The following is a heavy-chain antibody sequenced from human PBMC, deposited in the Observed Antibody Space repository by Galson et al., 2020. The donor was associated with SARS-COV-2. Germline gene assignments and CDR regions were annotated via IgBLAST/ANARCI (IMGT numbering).Heavy chain of an antibody. CDR2: ISPNSGGT. CDR1: GYIFTGYY. V-gene: IGHV1-2*02. Sequence: ASVKVSCKASGYIFTGYYMHWVRQAPGQGLEWMGWISPNSGGTNYAQKFQGRVTMTRDTSINTAYMELSRLRSDDTAVYYCARGPDYYGLYYYYMDVWGKGTTVTVSS. D-gene: IGHD3-10*01. CDR3: ARGPDYYGLYYYYMDV. J-gene: IGHJ6*03.